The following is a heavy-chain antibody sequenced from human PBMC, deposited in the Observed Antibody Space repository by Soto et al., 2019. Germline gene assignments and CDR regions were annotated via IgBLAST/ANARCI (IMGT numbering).Heavy chain of an antibody. CDR3: ARGGGAYYYYGMDV. Sequence: SVKFSCKASGGTFSSYAISWLRQAPGQGLEWMGGIIPIFGTANYAQKFQGRVTITADESTSTAYMELSSLRSEDTAVYYCARGGGAYYYYGMDVWGQGTTVTVSS. CDR1: GGTFSSYA. V-gene: IGHV1-69*13. J-gene: IGHJ6*02. CDR2: IIPIFGTA.